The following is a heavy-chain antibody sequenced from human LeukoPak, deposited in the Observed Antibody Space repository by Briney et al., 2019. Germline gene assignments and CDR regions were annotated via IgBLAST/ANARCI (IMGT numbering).Heavy chain of an antibody. CDR1: GVSISSSNSY. D-gene: IGHD6-13*01. CDR3: ARGKGNSSSWPDY. Sequence: SETLSLTCTVSGVSISSSNSYWGWIRQPPGKGLEWIGSIYYSGNTYYNASLKSRVTISIDTSKNQFSLKLSSVTAADTAVYYCARGKGNSSSWPDYWGQGTLVTVSS. J-gene: IGHJ4*02. CDR2: IYYSGNT. V-gene: IGHV4-39*01.